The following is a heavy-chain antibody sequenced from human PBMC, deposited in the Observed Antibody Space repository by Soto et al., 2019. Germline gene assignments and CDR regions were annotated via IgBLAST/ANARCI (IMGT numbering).Heavy chain of an antibody. CDR3: ARGGALDV. CDR2: IDSGGST. D-gene: IGHD3-16*01. CDR1: GFTVSGNS. Sequence: EVLLVESGGGLIQPGGSLRLSCAASGFTVSGNSMSWVRQAPGKGLEWVSLIDSGGSTYYADSVKGRFTISRDNPKNMLFLQMNRLRAEDMAVYYCARGGALDVWGQGTTVTVSS. J-gene: IGHJ6*02. V-gene: IGHV3-53*01.